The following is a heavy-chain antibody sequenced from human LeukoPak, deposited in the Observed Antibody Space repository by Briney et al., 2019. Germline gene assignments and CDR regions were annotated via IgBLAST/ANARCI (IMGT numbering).Heavy chain of an antibody. V-gene: IGHV3-30*18. CDR2: VSYDGSNK. D-gene: IGHD4-17*01. CDR3: AKGIYGDYEGCPLL. J-gene: IGHJ4*02. CDR1: GFTFSSYG. Sequence: PGRSLRLSCAASGFTFSSYGMHWVRQAPGKGLEWVAVVSYDGSNKYYADSVKGRFTISRDNSKSTLYLQMNSLRAEDTAVYYCAKGIYGDYEGCPLLWGQGTLVTVSS.